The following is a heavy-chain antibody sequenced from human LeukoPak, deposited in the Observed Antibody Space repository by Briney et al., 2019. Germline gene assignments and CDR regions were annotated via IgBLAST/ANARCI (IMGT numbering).Heavy chain of an antibody. CDR2: IYYRGST. Sequence: SETLSLTCTVSGGSINNYYWSWIRQPPGKGLEWIGYIYYRGSTNYNPSLKSRVTFSVDTSKNQFSLKLNSVTAADTAVYYCASGGDYGDLRYFDYWGQGTLVTVSS. J-gene: IGHJ4*02. CDR3: ASGGDYGDLRYFDY. CDR1: GGSINNYY. V-gene: IGHV4-59*01. D-gene: IGHD4-17*01.